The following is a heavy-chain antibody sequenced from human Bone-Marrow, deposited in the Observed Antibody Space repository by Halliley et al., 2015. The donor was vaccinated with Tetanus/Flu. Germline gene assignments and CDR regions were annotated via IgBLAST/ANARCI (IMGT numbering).Heavy chain of an antibody. V-gene: IGHV3-33*01. CDR3: AGAYSAGWYDK. Sequence: LEWVAVIWHDGSKRSYVDSVRGRFIISRDTSNSTLYLQMNSLRAEDTAVYYCAGAYSAGWYDKWGQGTLVTVSS. J-gene: IGHJ4*02. CDR2: IWHDGSKR. D-gene: IGHD6-19*01.